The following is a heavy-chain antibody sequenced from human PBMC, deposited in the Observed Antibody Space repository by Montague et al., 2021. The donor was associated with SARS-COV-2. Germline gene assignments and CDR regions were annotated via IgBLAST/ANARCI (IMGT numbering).Heavy chain of an antibody. V-gene: IGHV3-9*01. Sequence: SLRLSCAASGFTFDDYVMHWVRQAPGKVLEWVSGNGWRSGSIGXXXSXXXRFXISRDNAKNSLYLQMNSLRAEDTALYHCAKGQKIQWLVFNSAPDWFDPWGQGTLVTVSS. CDR3: AKGQKIQWLVFNSAPDWFDP. CDR1: GFTFDDYV. D-gene: IGHD5-12*01. CDR2: NGWRSGSI. J-gene: IGHJ5*02.